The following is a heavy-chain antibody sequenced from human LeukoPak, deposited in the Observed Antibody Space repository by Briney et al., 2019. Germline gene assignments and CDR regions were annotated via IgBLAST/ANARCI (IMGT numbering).Heavy chain of an antibody. CDR1: GFTFSDYY. V-gene: IGHV3-11*01. J-gene: IGHJ5*02. CDR3: ARERDVDTAMVLFDP. D-gene: IGHD5-18*01. Sequence: GGSLRLSCAASGFTFSDYYMSWIRQAPGKGLEWVSYISSSGSTIYYADSVKGRFTISRDNAKNSLYLQMNSLRAEDTAVYYCARERDVDTAMVLFDPWGQGTLVTVSS. CDR2: ISSSGSTI.